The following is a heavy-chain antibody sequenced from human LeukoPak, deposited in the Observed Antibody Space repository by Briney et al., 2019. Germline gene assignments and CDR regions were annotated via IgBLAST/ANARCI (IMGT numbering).Heavy chain of an antibody. V-gene: IGHV1-2*02. Sequence: ASVKVSCKASGYTFTGYYIHWVRHAPGQGLEWMGWINPSSGGTNYAQKFQGRVTMTRDTSISTAYMELSRLRSDDTAVYYCATDSSGYPPHWGQGTLVTVSS. CDR1: GYTFTGYY. CDR2: INPSSGGT. J-gene: IGHJ4*02. CDR3: ATDSSGYPPH. D-gene: IGHD3-22*01.